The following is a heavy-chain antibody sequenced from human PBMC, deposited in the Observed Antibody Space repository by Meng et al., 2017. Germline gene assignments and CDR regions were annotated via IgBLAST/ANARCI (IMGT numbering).Heavy chain of an antibody. D-gene: IGHD6-19*01. J-gene: IGHJ4*02. CDR3: ARDHGQSPTSGWYGFR. CDR2: ISSSGSTI. Sequence: GGSLRLSCAASGFTFSSYEMNWVRQAPGKGLEWVSYISSSGSTIYYADSVKGRFTISRDNAKNSLYLQMNSLRAEDTAVYYCARDHGQSPTSGWYGFRWGQGTLVTVSS. V-gene: IGHV3-48*03. CDR1: GFTFSSYE.